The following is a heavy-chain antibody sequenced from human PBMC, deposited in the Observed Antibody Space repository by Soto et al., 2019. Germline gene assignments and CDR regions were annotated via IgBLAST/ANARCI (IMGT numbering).Heavy chain of an antibody. D-gene: IGHD2-21*02. Sequence: QITLKESGPTLVKPTQTLTLTCTFSGFSLSTIGVGVGWIRQPPGKALEWLALIYWDDDKRYSPSLKSRLTVNNDASKNHVVLTMTNMDPVHTATYYCVQSRCGGDCLQSYSSHSYYGLDVWGEGTTVTVSS. CDR1: GFSLSTIGVG. CDR2: IYWDDDK. CDR3: VQSRCGGDCLQSYSSHSYYGLDV. V-gene: IGHV2-5*02. J-gene: IGHJ6*04.